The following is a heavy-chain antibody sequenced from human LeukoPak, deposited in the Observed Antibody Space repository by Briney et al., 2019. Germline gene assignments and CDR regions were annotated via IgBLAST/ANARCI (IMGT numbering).Heavy chain of an antibody. V-gene: IGHV3-23*01. D-gene: IGHD5-24*01. J-gene: IGHJ4*02. Sequence: TGGTLRLSCAGSGFTFSTHGMNWVRQAPGKGLEWVSGVTPSGDPTYYADSVKGRFIISRDNSKNTMYLQMNSLRAEDTGVYYCAKDSGWIQFIDWGQGTPVTVSP. CDR3: AKDSGWIQFID. CDR2: VTPSGDPT. CDR1: GFTFSTHG.